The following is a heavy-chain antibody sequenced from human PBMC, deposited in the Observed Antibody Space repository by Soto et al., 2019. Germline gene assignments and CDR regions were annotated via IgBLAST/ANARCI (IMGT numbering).Heavy chain of an antibody. CDR3: ARDHGSSRPEGWFDP. J-gene: IGHJ5*02. CDR2: IYYSGST. D-gene: IGHD6-6*01. V-gene: IGHV4-61*01. CDR1: GGSVSSGSYY. Sequence: PSETLSLTCTVSGGSVSSGSYYWSWIRQPPGKGLEWIGYIYYSGSTNYNPSLKSRVTISVDTSKNQFSLKLSSVTAADTAVYYCARDHGSSRPEGWFDPWGQGTLVTVSS.